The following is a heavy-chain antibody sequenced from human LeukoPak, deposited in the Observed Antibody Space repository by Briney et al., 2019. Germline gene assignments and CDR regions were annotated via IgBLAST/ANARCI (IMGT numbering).Heavy chain of an antibody. CDR1: GFTFGSYS. Sequence: GGSLRLSCAASGFTFGSYSMNWVRQAPGKGLEWVSSISSSSSYIYYADSVKGRITISRDNAKNSLYLQMNSLRAEDTAVYYCARWGGGGGQTRWGQGTLVTVSS. CDR2: ISSSSSYI. V-gene: IGHV3-21*01. J-gene: IGHJ4*02. D-gene: IGHD2-15*01. CDR3: ARWGGGGGQTR.